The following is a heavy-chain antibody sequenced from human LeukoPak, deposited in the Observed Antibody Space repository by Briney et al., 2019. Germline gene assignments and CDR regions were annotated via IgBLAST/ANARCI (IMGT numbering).Heavy chain of an antibody. J-gene: IGHJ6*02. CDR1: GGSFSGYY. Sequence: PSETLSLTCAVYGGSFSGYYWSWIRQPPGKGLEWIGEINHSGSTNYNPSLKSRVTISVDTSKNRFSLKLSSVTAADTAVYYCARDLRSTSDRDYYYGMDVWGQGTTVTVSS. D-gene: IGHD2-2*01. V-gene: IGHV4-34*01. CDR2: INHSGST. CDR3: ARDLRSTSDRDYYYGMDV.